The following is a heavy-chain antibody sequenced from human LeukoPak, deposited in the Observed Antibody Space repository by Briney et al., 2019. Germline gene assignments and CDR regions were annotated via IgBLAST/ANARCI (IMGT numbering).Heavy chain of an antibody. CDR1: GFTFSSYG. V-gene: IGHV3-30*03. D-gene: IGHD5-12*01. CDR3: ARDRALGGYDGGAY. CDR2: ISYDGSNK. Sequence: GRSLRLSCAASGFTFSSYGMHWVRQAPGKGLEWVAVISYDGSNKYYADSVKGRFTISRDNSKNTLYLQMNSLRAEDTAVYYCARDRALGGYDGGAYWGQGTLVTVSS. J-gene: IGHJ4*02.